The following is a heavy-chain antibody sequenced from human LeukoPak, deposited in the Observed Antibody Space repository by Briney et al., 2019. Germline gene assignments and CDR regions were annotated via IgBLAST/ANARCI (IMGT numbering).Heavy chain of an antibody. J-gene: IGHJ4*02. Sequence: GGSLRLSCAASGFTFSSYAMSWVRQAPRKGLEWVSAISGSGGSTYYADSVKGRFTISRDNSKNTLYLQMNSLRAEDAAVYYCAKGEVLRYFDWLPGPYFDYWGQGTLVTVSS. CDR3: AKGEVLRYFDWLPGPYFDY. CDR2: ISGSGGST. D-gene: IGHD3-9*01. CDR1: GFTFSSYA. V-gene: IGHV3-23*01.